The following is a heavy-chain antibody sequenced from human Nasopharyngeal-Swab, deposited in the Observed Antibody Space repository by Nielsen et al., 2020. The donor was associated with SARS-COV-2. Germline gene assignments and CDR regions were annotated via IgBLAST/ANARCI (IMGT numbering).Heavy chain of an antibody. CDR3: ASDSRY. V-gene: IGHV3-21*01. D-gene: IGHD2-2*01. CDR1: GFTFSDYT. Sequence: GGSLRLSCAASGFTFSDYTMNWVRQAPGQGLEWVSSISSSGSYMYYTDSVKGRFTMSRDNAKNSLYLQMNSLRAEDTAVYYCASDSRYWGQGTLDTVSS. J-gene: IGHJ4*02. CDR2: ISSSGSYM.